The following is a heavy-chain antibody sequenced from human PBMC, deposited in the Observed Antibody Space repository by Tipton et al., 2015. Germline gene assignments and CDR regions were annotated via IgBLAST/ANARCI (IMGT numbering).Heavy chain of an antibody. D-gene: IGHD3-10*01. CDR1: GYSISSGYY. CDR2: IFHRGDT. V-gene: IGHV4-38-2*01. J-gene: IGHJ4*02. CDR3: ARGLLLWFGISDY. Sequence: LRLSCDVSGYSISSGYYWGWIRQPPGKGLKWIGSIFHRGDTNYNPSLKSRVTISLDTSKNQFSLKLNSVTAADTAVYYCARGLLLWFGISDYWGRGTLVTVSS.